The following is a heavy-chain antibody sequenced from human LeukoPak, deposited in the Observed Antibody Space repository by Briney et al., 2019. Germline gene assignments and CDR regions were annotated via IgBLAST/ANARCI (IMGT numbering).Heavy chain of an antibody. Sequence: SETLSLTCAVYSGSFSSYYWGWIRQPPGKGLEWIGSIYYSGSTYYNPSLKSRVTISVDTSKNQFSLKLSSVTAADTAVYYCARDGYYDSSGYYLNAEYFQHWGQGTLVTVSS. CDR2: IYYSGST. V-gene: IGHV4-39*07. CDR3: ARDGYYDSSGYYLNAEYFQH. D-gene: IGHD3-22*01. J-gene: IGHJ1*01. CDR1: SGSFSSYY.